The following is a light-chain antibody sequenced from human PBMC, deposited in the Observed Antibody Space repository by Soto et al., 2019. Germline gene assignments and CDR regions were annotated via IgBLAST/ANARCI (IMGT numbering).Light chain of an antibody. V-gene: IGKV1-9*01. CDR2: DAS. J-gene: IGKJ1*01. CDR1: QGISSY. CDR3: QQSYNTPRT. Sequence: IQLTQSPSSLSASVGDRVTITCRASQGISSYLGWYQQKPGKAPNLLIYDASTLHSGVPSRFSGGGSGTDFTLTISSLQPEDFATYYCQQSYNTPRTFGQGTKVDIK.